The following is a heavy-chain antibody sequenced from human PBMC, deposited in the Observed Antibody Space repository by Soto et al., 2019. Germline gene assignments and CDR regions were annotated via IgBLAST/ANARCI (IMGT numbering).Heavy chain of an antibody. CDR1: GYTLSTYG. CDR3: ARDRGYSAYGDY. V-gene: IGHV1-18*01. CDR2: ISAYNGDT. Sequence: ASVKVSCKASGYTLSTYGISWARQAPGQGLEWMGWISAYNGDTNYAQKLRGRVTMTTDTSTSTAYMELRSLRSDDTAVYYCARDRGYSAYGDYWGQGTLVTVSS. J-gene: IGHJ4*02. D-gene: IGHD5-12*01.